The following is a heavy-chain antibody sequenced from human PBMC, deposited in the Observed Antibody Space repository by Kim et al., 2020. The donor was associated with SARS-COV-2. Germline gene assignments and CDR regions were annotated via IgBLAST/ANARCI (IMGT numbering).Heavy chain of an antibody. J-gene: IGHJ4*02. Sequence: GGSLRLSCAASGFTFGDYAMHWVRQAPGKGLEWVSGISWNSGNIGYADSVKGRFTISRDNAKNSLYLQMNSLRPEDTALYYCTKGRVAAAGPAGYWGQGTLVTVSS. CDR1: GFTFGDYA. CDR3: TKGRVAAAGPAGY. CDR2: ISWNSGNI. V-gene: IGHV3-9*01. D-gene: IGHD6-13*01.